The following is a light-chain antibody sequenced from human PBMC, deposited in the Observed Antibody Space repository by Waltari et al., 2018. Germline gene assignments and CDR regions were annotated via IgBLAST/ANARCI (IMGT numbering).Light chain of an antibody. Sequence: QSALTQPASVSGSPGQSITISCTGTSSDVGGFNYVSWYQQYPGKAPKLMIFEVSNRPSGVSNRVSGSKSGNTASLTISGLQAEDEADYYCSSFTSSSVYVFGTGTKVTVL. V-gene: IGLV2-14*01. CDR1: SSDVGGFNY. CDR3: SSFTSSSVYV. J-gene: IGLJ1*01. CDR2: EVS.